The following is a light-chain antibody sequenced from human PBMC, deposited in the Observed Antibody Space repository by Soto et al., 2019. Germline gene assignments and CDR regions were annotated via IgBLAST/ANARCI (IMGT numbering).Light chain of an antibody. J-gene: IGLJ1*01. V-gene: IGLV2-11*01. CDR1: SSDVGGYNY. CDR3: CSYADTPYV. CDR2: DVS. Sequence: QSALTQPRSVSGSPGQSVTISCTGTSSDVGGYNYVSWYQQHPGKAPKLMIYDVSKRPPGVPDRFSGSKSGNTASLTTSGQQADEAADYYCCSYADTPYVFGTGTKLTVL.